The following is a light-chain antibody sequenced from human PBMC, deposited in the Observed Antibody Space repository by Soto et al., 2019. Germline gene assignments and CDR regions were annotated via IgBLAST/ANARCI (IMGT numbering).Light chain of an antibody. Sequence: QSALTQPASVSGSPGQSITISCTGTSSDVGGYNYVSWYQQHPGKAPKLMIYDVSNRPSGVSNRFSGSRSGNTASLTISGLQAEYDADYYCSSYTSSSTVVFGGGTKLPV. CDR1: SSDVGGYNY. CDR2: DVS. V-gene: IGLV2-14*01. J-gene: IGLJ2*01. CDR3: SSYTSSSTVV.